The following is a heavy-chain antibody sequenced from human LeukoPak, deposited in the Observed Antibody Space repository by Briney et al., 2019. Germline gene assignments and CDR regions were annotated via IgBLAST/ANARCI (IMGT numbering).Heavy chain of an antibody. Sequence: GGSLRLSCAASGFTSSNYGMSWVRQAPGKGLEWVSGISGSGVSTYYADSAKGRFTISRDNSKNTLYLQMNSLRAEDTAVYYCAKDTGSGYDYFSYYFDYWGQGTLVTVSS. CDR1: GFTSSNYG. V-gene: IGHV3-23*01. CDR3: AKDTGSGYDYFSYYFDY. J-gene: IGHJ4*02. D-gene: IGHD5-12*01. CDR2: ISGSGVST.